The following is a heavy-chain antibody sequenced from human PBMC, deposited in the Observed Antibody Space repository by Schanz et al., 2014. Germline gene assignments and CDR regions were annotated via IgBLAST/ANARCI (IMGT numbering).Heavy chain of an antibody. CDR3: ARGRSLGWCDY. V-gene: IGHV3-21*01. D-gene: IGHD2-21*01. CDR1: GLPFGSNS. CDR2: ISRSSSSI. J-gene: IGHJ4*02. Sequence: EVQLVESGGGLVKPGGPRRLSWAASGLPFGSNSRNWVRQAPGKGLEWVSSISRSSSSIYYADSVKGRFTISRDNAKNSLYLQMHSLRAEDTAVYYCARGRSLGWCDYWGQGTLVTVSS.